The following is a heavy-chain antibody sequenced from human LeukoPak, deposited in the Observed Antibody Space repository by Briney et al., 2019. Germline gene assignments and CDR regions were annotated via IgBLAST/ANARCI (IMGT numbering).Heavy chain of an antibody. D-gene: IGHD1-26*01. CDR1: GFTFSSYW. CDR3: ARDPSYSGSYYY. CDR2: IWYDGSNK. Sequence: GGSLRLSCAASGFTFSSYWMHWVRQAPGKGLEWVAVIWYDGSNKYYADSVKGRFTISRDNSKNTLYLQMNSLRAEDTAVYYCARDPSYSGSYYYWGQGTLVTVSS. J-gene: IGHJ4*02. V-gene: IGHV3-33*08.